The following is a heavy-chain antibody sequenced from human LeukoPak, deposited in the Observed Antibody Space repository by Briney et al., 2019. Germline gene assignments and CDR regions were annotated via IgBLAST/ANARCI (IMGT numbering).Heavy chain of an antibody. CDR2: IYHSGST. J-gene: IGHJ3*02. CDR1: GDSISNRNC. Sequence: TSETLSLTCTVSGDSISNRNCWTWVRQPPGKGLEWIGYIYHSGSTYYNPSLKSRVTISVDRSKNQFSLKLSSVTAADTAVYYCARGAYYYDSSGYYTDAFDIWGQGTMVTVSS. D-gene: IGHD3-22*01. CDR3: ARGAYYYDSSGYYTDAFDI. V-gene: IGHV4-4*02.